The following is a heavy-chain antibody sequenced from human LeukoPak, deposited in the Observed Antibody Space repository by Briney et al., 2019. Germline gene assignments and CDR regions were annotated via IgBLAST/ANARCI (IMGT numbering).Heavy chain of an antibody. CDR1: GGSISSGDFF. Sequence: SETLSLTCTVSGGSISSGDFFWSWIRQPPGRGLEWIGYIYHSGNSYYNSALRSRITISVDTSNNQFSLKVNSVTAGDTAVYYCARYYGSGRRWFDPWGQGTLVSVSS. V-gene: IGHV4-30-4*01. D-gene: IGHD3-10*01. CDR3: ARYYGSGRRWFDP. J-gene: IGHJ5*02. CDR2: IYHSGNS.